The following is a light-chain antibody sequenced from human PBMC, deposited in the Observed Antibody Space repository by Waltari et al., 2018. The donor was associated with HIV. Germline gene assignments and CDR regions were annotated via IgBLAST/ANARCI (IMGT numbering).Light chain of an antibody. Sequence: DIVMTQTPLSSPVTLGQPASTSCRSSQSLVYSDGNTYLSWLQQRPGQPPRLLIYEISNRFSGVPDRFSGSGAGTDFTLKISRVEAEDVGVYYCMQATQFPWTFGQGTKVEIK. CDR2: EIS. V-gene: IGKV2-24*01. J-gene: IGKJ1*01. CDR3: MQATQFPWT. CDR1: QSLVYSDGNTY.